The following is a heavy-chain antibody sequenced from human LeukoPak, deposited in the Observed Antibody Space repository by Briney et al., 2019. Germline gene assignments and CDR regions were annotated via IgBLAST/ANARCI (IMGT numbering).Heavy chain of an antibody. V-gene: IGHV3-23*01. CDR2: ISGGGGTT. D-gene: IGHD3-10*01. Sequence: PGGSLRLSCAASGFTFSSYAMSWVRQAPGKRLEWVSAISGGGGTTYYADSVKGRFTISRDNSKNTLYLQMNSLRAEDTAVYYCASGMVRGVTFDYWGQGTLVTVSS. CDR3: ASGMVRGVTFDY. J-gene: IGHJ4*02. CDR1: GFTFSSYA.